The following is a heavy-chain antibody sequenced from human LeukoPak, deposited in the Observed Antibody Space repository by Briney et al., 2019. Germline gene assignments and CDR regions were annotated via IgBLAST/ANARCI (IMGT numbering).Heavy chain of an antibody. CDR3: AKDLNGDYLDY. Sequence: PGGSLRLSCAASGFTFNNYGMHWVRQAPGKGLEWVAVIWYDGSNKYYADSVRGRFNISRDNSKNTVYLRLHSLRAEDTAVYYCAKDLNGDYLDYWGLGTLVTVSS. D-gene: IGHD4-17*01. J-gene: IGHJ4*01. V-gene: IGHV3-33*06. CDR2: IWYDGSNK. CDR1: GFTFNNYG.